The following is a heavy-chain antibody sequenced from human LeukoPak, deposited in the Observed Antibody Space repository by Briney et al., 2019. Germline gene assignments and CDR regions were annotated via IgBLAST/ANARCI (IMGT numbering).Heavy chain of an antibody. CDR1: RFTVTSNH. CDR2: IYNGDNT. V-gene: IGHV3-66*01. Sequence: GALRLSCAASRFTVTSNHMNWVRQSPGKGLEWGSVIYNGDNTNYADSVKGRFTISRDNSKNTLYLQMNSLRAEDTAVYFCARASQWLAFDNWGQGTLVTVSS. J-gene: IGHJ4*02. D-gene: IGHD6-19*01. CDR3: ARASQWLAFDN.